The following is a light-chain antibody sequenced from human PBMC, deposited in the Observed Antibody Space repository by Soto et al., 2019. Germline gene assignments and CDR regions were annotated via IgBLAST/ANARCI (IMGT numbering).Light chain of an antibody. J-gene: IGLJ6*01. CDR3: ATWDDSMSGWL. CDR2: NDT. V-gene: IGLV1-47*02. Sequence: QSVLTQPPSASGTPGQGITISCSGTNSNIGNNYVFWYQHLPGTAPQLLIYNDTQRPSGVPDRFSGSKSATSASLVISGLQSEDEADHYCATWDDSMSGWLFASGTKVTVL. CDR1: NSNIGNNY.